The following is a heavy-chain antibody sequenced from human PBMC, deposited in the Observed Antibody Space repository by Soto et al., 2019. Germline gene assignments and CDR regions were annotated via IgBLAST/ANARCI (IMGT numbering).Heavy chain of an antibody. V-gene: IGHV3-9*01. CDR1: GFRFADYT. D-gene: IGHD6-13*01. CDR3: AQGAISGTRNWFDP. Sequence: EVQLVESGGGLVQPGRSLRLSCAASGFRFADYTMHWVRQAPGKGLEWVSGLTWNSESIAYADSVKGRFTISRDNAKNSLSLQMNSLRADDTSFYFCAQGAISGTRNWFDPWGQGTLVTVSS. CDR2: LTWNSESI. J-gene: IGHJ5*02.